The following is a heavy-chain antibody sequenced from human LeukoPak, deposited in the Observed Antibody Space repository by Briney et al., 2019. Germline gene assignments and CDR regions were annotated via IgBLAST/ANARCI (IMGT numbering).Heavy chain of an antibody. CDR3: ARVVGGYVCYIFDY. D-gene: IGHD3-16*01. Sequence: SETLSLTCTVSGGSISSYYWSWIRQLPGKGLEWIGYIYYSGSTNYNPSLKSRVTISVDPSKSQFSLKLSSVTAADTAVYYCARVVGGYVCYIFDYWGQGTLVTVSS. J-gene: IGHJ4*02. V-gene: IGHV4-59*01. CDR1: GGSISSYY. CDR2: IYYSGST.